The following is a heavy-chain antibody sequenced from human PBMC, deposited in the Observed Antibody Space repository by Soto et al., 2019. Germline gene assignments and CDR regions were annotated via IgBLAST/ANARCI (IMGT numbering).Heavy chain of an antibody. CDR1: GYTFTHYY. D-gene: IGHD6-13*01. CDR2: INPASGST. V-gene: IGHV1-46*01. Sequence: QVQLVQSGAEVKKPGASVKVSCRTSGYTFTHYYIHWVRQAPGQGLEWLGIINPASGSTNYAQDFKGRVTLTMDRSTTTVYMELSGLRAEDTAIFYGARDLAAGDRWGQGPLVTVS. J-gene: IGHJ5*02. CDR3: ARDLAAGDR.